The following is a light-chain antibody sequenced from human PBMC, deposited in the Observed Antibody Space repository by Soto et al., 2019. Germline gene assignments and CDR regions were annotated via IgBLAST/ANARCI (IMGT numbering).Light chain of an antibody. J-gene: IGLJ1*01. Sequence: QSALTQPASVSGSPGQSITISCTGTSSDVGGYNFVSWSQQHPGKAPKLMIYEVSNRPSGVSYRFSGSKSGNTASLTISGLQAEDVADYYCSSYTSSTTLPYVFGTGTKLTVL. CDR2: EVS. CDR1: SSDVGGYNF. V-gene: IGLV2-14*01. CDR3: SSYTSSTTLPYV.